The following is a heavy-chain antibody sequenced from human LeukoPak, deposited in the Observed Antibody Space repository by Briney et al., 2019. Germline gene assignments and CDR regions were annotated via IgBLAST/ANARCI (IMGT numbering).Heavy chain of an antibody. J-gene: IGHJ3*01. CDR1: GFTFSDYP. CDR3: VKDLDDYPPSDAFDL. Sequence: GGSLRLSCSASGFTFSDYPMHWVRQAPGKGLASVSTISSNGGNTHYADSVKGRFTISRDNSKNTLYLQMSSLRAEDTALYYCVKDLDDYPPSDAFDLWGQGTMVTVSS. V-gene: IGHV3-64D*06. CDR2: ISSNGGNT. D-gene: IGHD5-24*01.